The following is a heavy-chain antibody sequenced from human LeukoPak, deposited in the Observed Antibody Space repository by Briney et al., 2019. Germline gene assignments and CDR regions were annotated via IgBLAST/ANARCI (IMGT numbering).Heavy chain of an antibody. CDR1: GFTFSSYW. CDR2: IKQDGSKK. V-gene: IGHV3-7*01. J-gene: IGHJ3*02. Sequence: GGSLRLSCAASGFTFSSYWMSWVRQAPGKGLEWVANIKQDGSKKSYVDSVKGRFTISRDISKNTLYLQMNSLRAEDTAVYYCAKDQGQAQGNYAFDIWGQGTMVTVSS. D-gene: IGHD3-10*01. CDR3: AKDQGQAQGNYAFDI.